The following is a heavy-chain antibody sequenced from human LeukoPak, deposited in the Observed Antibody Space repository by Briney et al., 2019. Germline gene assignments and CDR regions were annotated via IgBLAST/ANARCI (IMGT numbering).Heavy chain of an antibody. CDR2: IYYSGST. Sequence: SETLSLTCTVPGGSISSYYWSWIRQPPGKGLEWIGYIYYSGSTNYNPSLKSRVTISVDTSKNQFSLKLSSVTAADTAVYYCARATLPGDFDYWGQGTLVTVSS. V-gene: IGHV4-59*01. J-gene: IGHJ4*02. CDR3: ARATLPGDFDY. CDR1: GGSISSYY.